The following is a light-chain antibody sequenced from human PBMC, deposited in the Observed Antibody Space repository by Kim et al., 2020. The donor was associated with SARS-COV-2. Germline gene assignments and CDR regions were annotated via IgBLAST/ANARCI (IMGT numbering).Light chain of an antibody. J-gene: IGLJ2*01. CDR3: QVWDSSSDHVV. CDR2: YDS. CDR1: NLGSKS. Sequence: PGKTDRSTRGGNNLGSKSVPWYQQKPGQAPVLVIYYDSDRPSGIPERFSGSNSGNTATLTISRVEAGDEADYYCQVWDSSSDHVVFGGGTQLTVL. V-gene: IGLV3-21*04.